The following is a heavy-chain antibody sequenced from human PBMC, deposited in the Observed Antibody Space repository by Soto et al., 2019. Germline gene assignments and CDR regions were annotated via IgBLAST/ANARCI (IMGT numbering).Heavy chain of an antibody. D-gene: IGHD2-2*02. CDR2: IGTAGDT. CDR3: ASSSYTFSSSPWTGAIYY. CDR1: GFTFSSYD. J-gene: IGHJ4*02. Sequence: GGSLRLSCAASGFTFSSYDMHWVRQATGKGLEWVSAIGTAGDTYYPGSVKGRFTISRENAKNSLYLQMNSLRAEDTAVYYCASSSYTFSSSPWTGAIYYWGQGTLVTVSS. V-gene: IGHV3-13*01.